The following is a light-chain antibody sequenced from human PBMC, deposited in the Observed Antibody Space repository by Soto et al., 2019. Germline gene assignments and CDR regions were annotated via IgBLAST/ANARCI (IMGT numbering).Light chain of an antibody. V-gene: IGKV3-20*01. Sequence: EIVVTQSPGTLSLSPGEGATLSCRASQSVSSNYLAWYQQKPGQAPRLLIYGASNRATGIPDRFSGSGSGTEFTLTISRLEPEDFAVYYCQQYSSSPITFGGGTKVDIK. CDR2: GAS. J-gene: IGKJ4*01. CDR1: QSVSSNY. CDR3: QQYSSSPIT.